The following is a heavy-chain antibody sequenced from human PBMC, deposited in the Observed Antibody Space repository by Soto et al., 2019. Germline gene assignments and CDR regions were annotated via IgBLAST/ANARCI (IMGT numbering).Heavy chain of an antibody. D-gene: IGHD2-2*01. CDR2: INPGDSDI. CDR3: ARHYCISTHCYAGFDY. J-gene: IGHJ4*02. Sequence: PGESLKISCKGYGYSFTSHWIGWVRQMPGKGLEWMGIINPGDSDIRYSPSFQGQVTISADKSISTAYLQWSSLKASDTAAYYCARHYCISTHCYAGFDYWGQGTLVTVSS. CDR1: GYSFTSHW. V-gene: IGHV5-51*01.